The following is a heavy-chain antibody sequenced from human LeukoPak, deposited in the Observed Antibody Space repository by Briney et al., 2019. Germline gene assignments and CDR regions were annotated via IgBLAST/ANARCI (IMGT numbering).Heavy chain of an antibody. J-gene: IGHJ3*02. D-gene: IGHD3-10*01. Sequence: ASVKVSCKASGYTFTSYGISWVRPAPGQGLEWMGWISAYNGNTNYAQKFQGRVTITADESTSTAYMELSSLRSEDTAVYYCARVPYYGSGSFDIWGQGTMVTVSS. CDR3: ARVPYYGSGSFDI. CDR1: GYTFTSYG. CDR2: ISAYNGNT. V-gene: IGHV1-18*01.